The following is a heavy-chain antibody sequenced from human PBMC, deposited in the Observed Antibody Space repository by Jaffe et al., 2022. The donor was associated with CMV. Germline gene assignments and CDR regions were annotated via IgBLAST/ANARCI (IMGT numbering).Heavy chain of an antibody. CDR2: ISSTGRYI. CDR1: GLTFSSYS. D-gene: IGHD3-16*01. Sequence: EVQLVESGGGLVKPGGSLTLSCAASGLTFSSYSMNWVRQAPGKGLEWVSSISSTGRYIYYADSVKGRFSISRDNAKNSLFLQMNSLRAEDTAVYYCTRDFVLSFAFDPWGQGTLVTVSS. CDR3: TRDFVLSFAFDP. V-gene: IGHV3-21*02. J-gene: IGHJ5*02.